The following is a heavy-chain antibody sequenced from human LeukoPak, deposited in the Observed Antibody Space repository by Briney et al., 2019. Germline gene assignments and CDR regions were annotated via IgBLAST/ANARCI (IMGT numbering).Heavy chain of an antibody. CDR3: AARLGNPFDY. Sequence: PGGSLRLSCAASGFTFSSYGMHWVRQAPGKGLEWVANIKQDGSEKYYVDSVKGRFTISRDNAKNSLYLQMNSLRAEDTAVYYCAARLGNPFDYWGQGTLVTVSA. CDR2: IKQDGSEK. V-gene: IGHV3-7*01. D-gene: IGHD4-23*01. CDR1: GFTFSSYG. J-gene: IGHJ4*02.